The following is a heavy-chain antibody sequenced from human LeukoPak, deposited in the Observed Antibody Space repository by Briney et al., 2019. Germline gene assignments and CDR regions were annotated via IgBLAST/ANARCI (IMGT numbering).Heavy chain of an antibody. D-gene: IGHD2-2*01. J-gene: IGHJ6*02. Sequence: GGSLRLSCAASGFTFRNYAMSWVRQAPGKGLEWVSAISGSGGSTYCADSVRGRFTISRDNAKNTLYLQMNSLRAEDTAVYYCARVPVVGAYYYGMDVWGQGTTVTVSS. CDR3: ARVPVVGAYYYGMDV. CDR1: GFTFRNYA. V-gene: IGHV3-23*01. CDR2: ISGSGGST.